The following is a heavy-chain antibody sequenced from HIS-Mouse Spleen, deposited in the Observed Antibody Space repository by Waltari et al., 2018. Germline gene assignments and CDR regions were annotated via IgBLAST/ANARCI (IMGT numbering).Heavy chain of an antibody. Sequence: QLQLQESGPGLVKPSETLSLTCTVSGGSISSSSSYWGWSRQPPGKGLEWIGSIYYSGSTYYNPSLKSRVTISVDTSKNQFSLKLSSVTAADTAVYYCASRYSSSSQFGYWGQGTLVTVSS. CDR1: GGSISSSSSY. V-gene: IGHV4-39*07. CDR3: ASRYSSSSQFGY. CDR2: IYYSGST. J-gene: IGHJ4*02. D-gene: IGHD6-6*01.